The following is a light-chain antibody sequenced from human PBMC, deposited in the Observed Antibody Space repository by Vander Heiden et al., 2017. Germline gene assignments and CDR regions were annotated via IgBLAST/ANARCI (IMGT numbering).Light chain of an antibody. Sequence: EIELTQSPGTLSLSPGERATLSCRASQSIRTIFLAWYQQKPGQAPRLLIYGASSRATGIPDRFSVSRYGTDFTLTMRRLEPEDSAVYYCPQAGDSQGLSFGHQSNEDI. V-gene: IGKV3-20*01. CDR1: QSIRTIF. CDR2: GAS. J-gene: IGKJ3*01. CDR3: PQAGDSQGLS.